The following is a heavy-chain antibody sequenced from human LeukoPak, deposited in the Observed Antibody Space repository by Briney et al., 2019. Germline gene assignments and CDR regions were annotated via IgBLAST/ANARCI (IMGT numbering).Heavy chain of an antibody. CDR3: ARGITMVRGVTELYYYYYMDV. Sequence: SETLSLTCTVSGGSISSGSYYWRWIRQPAGKGLEWIGRIYTSGSTNYNPSLKSRVTISVDTSKNQFSLRLSSVTAADTAVYYCARGITMVRGVTELYYYYYMDVWGKGTTVTVSS. V-gene: IGHV4-61*02. CDR1: GGSISSGSYY. D-gene: IGHD3-10*01. J-gene: IGHJ6*03. CDR2: IYTSGST.